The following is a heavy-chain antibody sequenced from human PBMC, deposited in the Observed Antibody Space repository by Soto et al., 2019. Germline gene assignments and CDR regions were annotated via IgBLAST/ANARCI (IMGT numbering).Heavy chain of an antibody. J-gene: IGHJ2*01. D-gene: IGHD3-10*01. V-gene: IGHV3-30*18. CDR1: GFTFSSYG. CDR2: ILYDGSNK. Sequence: QVQLVESGGGVVQPGRSLRLSCAASGFTFSSYGTHWVRQAPGKGLEWVAVILYDGSNKYYADSVKGRFTISRDNSKNTLYLQMNGLRAEDTAVYYCEKAGSGDWDFGLWGRGTLVTVSS. CDR3: EKAGSGDWDFGL.